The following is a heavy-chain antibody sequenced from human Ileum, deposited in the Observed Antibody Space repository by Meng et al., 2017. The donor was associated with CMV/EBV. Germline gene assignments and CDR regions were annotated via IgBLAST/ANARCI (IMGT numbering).Heavy chain of an antibody. Sequence: TFSNYAMTWVRQAPGKGLEWVSSISDSGRSTFFADSVKGRFTISRDNSKNVLYLQMDSLRADDTALYYCAKRGTTGTYPFYYYGLDVWGQGTTVTVSS. CDR3: AKRGTTGTYPFYYYGLDV. CDR2: ISDSGRST. V-gene: IGHV3-23*01. D-gene: IGHD1-26*01. CDR1: TFSNYA. J-gene: IGHJ6*02.